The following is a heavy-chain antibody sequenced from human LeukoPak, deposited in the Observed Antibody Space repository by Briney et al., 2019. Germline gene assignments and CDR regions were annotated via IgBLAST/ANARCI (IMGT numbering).Heavy chain of an antibody. CDR3: AREWLQYKCFDY. J-gene: IGHJ4*02. V-gene: IGHV1-2*04. D-gene: IGHD5-24*01. Sequence: GASVKVSCKASGYTFTGYYMHWVRQAPGQGLEWMGWINPNSGGTNYAQKFQGWVTMTRDTSISTAYMELSSLRSDDTAVYYCAREWLQYKCFDYWGQGTLVTVSS. CDR2: INPNSGGT. CDR1: GYTFTGYY.